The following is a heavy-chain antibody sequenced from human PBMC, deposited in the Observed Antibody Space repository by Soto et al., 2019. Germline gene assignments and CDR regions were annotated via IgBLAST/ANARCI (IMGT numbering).Heavy chain of an antibody. D-gene: IGHD3-9*01. V-gene: IGHV3-23*01. CDR3: AKDALYYDILTGYFSGWFDP. CDR2: ISGSGGST. CDR1: GFTFSSYA. J-gene: IGHJ5*02. Sequence: PGGSLRLSCAASGFTFSSYAMSWVRQAPGKGLEWVSAISGSGGSTYYADSVKGRFTISRDNSKNTLYLQMNSLRAEDTAVYYCAKDALYYDILTGYFSGWFDPWGWGTLVTVSS.